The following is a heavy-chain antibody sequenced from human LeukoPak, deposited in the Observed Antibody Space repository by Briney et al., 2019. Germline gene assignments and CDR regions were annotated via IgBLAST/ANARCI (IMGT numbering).Heavy chain of an antibody. V-gene: IGHV3-7*03. CDR2: IKQDGSDR. CDR1: GGSISRLNW. CDR3: ARDGNYDYVWGSKGDGFDI. D-gene: IGHD3-16*01. J-gene: IGHJ3*02. Sequence: PSETLSLTCYVSGGSISRLNWCSWVRQPPGKGLEWVANIKQDGSDRYYVDSVKGRFTISRDNAKNSLYLQMNSLRAEDTAVYFCARDGNYDYVWGSKGDGFDIWGLGTMVTVSS.